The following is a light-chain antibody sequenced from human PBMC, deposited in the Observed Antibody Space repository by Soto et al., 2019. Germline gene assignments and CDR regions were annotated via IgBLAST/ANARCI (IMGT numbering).Light chain of an antibody. J-gene: IGKJ1*01. Sequence: DIQVTQSPSTLSASVGDRVTITCRASQTISTWMAWYQQKPGKAPKLLVYDASTLQSGVASRFSGSGSGTEFTLIISGLQPDDSATYYCQQYTNTNNPWMFGQWTKVDIK. CDR1: QTISTW. V-gene: IGKV1-5*01. CDR3: QQYTNTNNPWM. CDR2: DAS.